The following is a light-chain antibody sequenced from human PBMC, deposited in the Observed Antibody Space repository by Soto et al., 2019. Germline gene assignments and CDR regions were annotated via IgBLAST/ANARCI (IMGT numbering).Light chain of an antibody. CDR1: QTISSW. CDR2: AAS. V-gene: IGKV1-17*01. J-gene: IGKJ1*01. CDR3: LQHNVYPRT. Sequence: DIQMTPCPSSLSASVGARVTITCRASQTISSWLAWYQQKAGKAPPRLXYAASSLQPGVPSRFSGSGSGTEFTLTISSLQPEDFATYYCLQHNVYPRTFGQGTKVDIK.